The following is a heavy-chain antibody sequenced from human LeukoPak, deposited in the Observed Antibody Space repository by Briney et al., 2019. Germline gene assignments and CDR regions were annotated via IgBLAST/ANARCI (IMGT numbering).Heavy chain of an antibody. CDR3: ARDTSRFSWVDP. CDR2: IKPDGSEK. D-gene: IGHD3-3*01. CDR1: GFTFSSFW. J-gene: IGHJ5*02. Sequence: GGSLRLSCVVSGFTFSSFWMSWVRQAPGKGLEWVANIKPDGSEKYYVDSVKGRFTISRDNAKNSLYLQMNSLRGEDTAVYHCARDTSRFSWVDPWGQGTLVTVSS. V-gene: IGHV3-7*01.